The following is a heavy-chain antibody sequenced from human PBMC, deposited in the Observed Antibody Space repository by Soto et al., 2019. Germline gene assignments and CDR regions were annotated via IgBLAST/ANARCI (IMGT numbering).Heavy chain of an antibody. D-gene: IGHD3-22*01. CDR1: GFAFDTYP. V-gene: IGHV3-33*01. Sequence: HPGGAQRLSCQASGFAFDTYPIHWVRQAPCKGLEWVALIWDDGTRREYLESVRGRLTVSRDNSKETVYLQMNRLRTEDTALYYFLRDRDPMNREVIMTIGHLRLCGRGAHLTVSS. J-gene: IGHJ2*01. CDR3: LRDRDPMNREVIMTIGHLRL. CDR2: IWDDGTRR.